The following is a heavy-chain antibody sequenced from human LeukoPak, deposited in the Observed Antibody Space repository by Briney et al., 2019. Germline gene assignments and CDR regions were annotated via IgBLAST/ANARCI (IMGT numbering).Heavy chain of an antibody. Sequence: GGSLRLSCAASGFRFSNSWMTWVRQAPGKGLEWVANIRQDESEKYYVDSVKGRFTISRDNAKNSVYLQMNSLRAEDTAVYYCARDRSISGVVSLDYWGQGTLVTAAS. V-gene: IGHV3-7*01. D-gene: IGHD3-3*01. CDR3: ARDRSISGVVSLDY. J-gene: IGHJ4*02. CDR1: GFRFSNSW. CDR2: IRQDESEK.